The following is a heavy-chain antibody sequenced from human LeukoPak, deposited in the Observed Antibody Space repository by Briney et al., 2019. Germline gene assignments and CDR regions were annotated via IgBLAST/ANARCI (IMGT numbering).Heavy chain of an antibody. CDR1: GFTVSSNY. Sequence: GGSLRLSCAASGFTVSSNYMSWVRQAPAKGLEWVSVIYSGGSTYYADSVKGRFTISRDNSKNTLYLQMNSLRAEDTAVYYCARVHGLTAAAGPRDYWGQGTLVTVSS. CDR2: IYSGGST. D-gene: IGHD6-13*01. CDR3: ARVHGLTAAAGPRDY. J-gene: IGHJ4*02. V-gene: IGHV3-66*02.